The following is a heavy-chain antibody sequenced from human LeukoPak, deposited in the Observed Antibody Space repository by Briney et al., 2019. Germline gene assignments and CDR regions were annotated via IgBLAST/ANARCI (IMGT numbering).Heavy chain of an antibody. V-gene: IGHV3-21*01. CDR2: ISSSSSYI. D-gene: IGHD5-12*01. CDR1: GFTVSNYG. Sequence: GGSLRLSCAVSGFTVSNYGMSWVRQAPGKGLEWVSPISSSSSYIYYADSAKGRFTISRDNAKNSLYLQMNSLRAEDTAVYYCARDGYSGYDSFDYWGQGTLVTVSS. CDR3: ARDGYSGYDSFDY. J-gene: IGHJ4*02.